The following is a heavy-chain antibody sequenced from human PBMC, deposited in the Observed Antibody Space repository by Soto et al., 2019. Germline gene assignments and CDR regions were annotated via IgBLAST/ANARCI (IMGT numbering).Heavy chain of an antibody. CDR1: GFSISDYW. Sequence: EVQMVESGGGLVQPGGSLRLSCAASGFSISDYWMSWVRQAPGKGLEWVGNINEDGSEENYVDSVKGRFTISRDNARNSQYLQMNSLRVEDTAVYYCCHTWVGGQGTLVTVSS. D-gene: IGHD1-26*01. V-gene: IGHV3-7*01. J-gene: IGHJ4*02. CDR2: INEDGSEE. CDR3: CHTWV.